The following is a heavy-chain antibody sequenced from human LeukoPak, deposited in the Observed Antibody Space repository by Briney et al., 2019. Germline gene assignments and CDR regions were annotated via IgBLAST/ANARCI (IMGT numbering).Heavy chain of an antibody. J-gene: IGHJ4*02. V-gene: IGHV1-24*01. CDR3: ATTTLVTPGAFDY. CDR2: LDPEDGEP. CDR1: GGTFSSYA. D-gene: IGHD4-23*01. Sequence: GASVKVACKASGGTFSSYAISWVRQAPGQGLEWMGSLDPEDGEPIYAQRFQGRVTMTEDTSTDTAYIKLSSLRSDDTAVYYCATTTLVTPGAFDYWGQGTLVTVSS.